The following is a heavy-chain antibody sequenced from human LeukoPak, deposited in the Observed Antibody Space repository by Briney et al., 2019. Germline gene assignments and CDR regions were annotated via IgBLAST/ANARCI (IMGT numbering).Heavy chain of an antibody. D-gene: IGHD2-2*01. CDR1: GFAFGSYA. J-gene: IGHJ6*03. CDR3: AKPATFYYYMDV. CDR2: ITGSASTT. Sequence: GGSLRLSCAASGFAFGSYAMSWVRQAPGKGLEWVSAITGSASTTYYADSVKGRFTISRDNSNNTLYLQMSSLRAGDTAVYYCAKPATFYYYMDVWGKGTTVTVSS. V-gene: IGHV3-23*01.